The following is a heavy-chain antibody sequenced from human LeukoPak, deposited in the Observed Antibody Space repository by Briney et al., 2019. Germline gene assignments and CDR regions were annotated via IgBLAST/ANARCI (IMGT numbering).Heavy chain of an antibody. CDR1: GFTFSSYA. D-gene: IGHD2-21*01. Sequence: GGSLRLSCAASGFTFSSYAMSWVRQAPGKGLEWVSVIYTGGTTYYSDSVKGRFTISRDNSKNTLYLQMNSLRAEDTAVYYCAGDAYGKHSFDYWGQGTLVTVSS. J-gene: IGHJ4*02. CDR2: IYTGGTT. CDR3: AGDAYGKHSFDY. V-gene: IGHV3-23*03.